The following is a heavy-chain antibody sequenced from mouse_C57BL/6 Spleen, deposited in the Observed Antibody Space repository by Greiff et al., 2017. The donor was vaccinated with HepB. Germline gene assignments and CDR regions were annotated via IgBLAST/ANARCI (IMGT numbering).Heavy chain of an antibody. V-gene: IGHV1-63*01. CDR3: ARFYYDYDGRDYYAMDY. CDR2: IYPGGGYT. D-gene: IGHD2-4*01. CDR1: GYTFTNYW. Sequence: VQLQQSGAELVRPGTSVKMSCKASGYTFTNYWIGWAKQRPGHGLEWIGDIYPGGGYTNYNEKFKGKATLTADKSSSTAYMQFSSLTSEDSAIYYCARFYYDYDGRDYYAMDYWGQGTSVTVSS. J-gene: IGHJ4*01.